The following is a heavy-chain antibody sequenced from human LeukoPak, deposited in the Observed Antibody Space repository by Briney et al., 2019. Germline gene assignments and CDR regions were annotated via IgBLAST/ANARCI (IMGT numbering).Heavy chain of an antibody. CDR1: GFTFSSCG. CDR2: IRYDGSNE. J-gene: IGHJ4*02. CDR3: AKDLTTVTSQGDY. Sequence: GGSLRLSCAASGFTFSSCGMHWVRQAPGKGLEWVAFIRYDGSNEYYADSVKGRFTISRDNSKNTLYLQMNSLRPEDTAIYYCAKDLTTVTSQGDYWGQGTLVTVSS. V-gene: IGHV3-30*02. D-gene: IGHD4-17*01.